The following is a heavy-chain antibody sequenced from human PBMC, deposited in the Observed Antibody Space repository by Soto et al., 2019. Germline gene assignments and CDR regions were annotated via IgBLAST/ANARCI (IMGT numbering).Heavy chain of an antibody. CDR2: IYYSGST. V-gene: IGHV4-59*01. CDR3: ARGLYYDILTGPFDY. D-gene: IGHD3-9*01. J-gene: IGHJ4*02. Sequence: SETLSLTCTVSGGSISSYYWSWIRQPPGKGLEWIGYIYYSGSTNYNPSLKSRVTISVDTSKNQFSLKLSSVTAADTAVYYCARGLYYDILTGPFDYWGQGTLATVSS. CDR1: GGSISSYY.